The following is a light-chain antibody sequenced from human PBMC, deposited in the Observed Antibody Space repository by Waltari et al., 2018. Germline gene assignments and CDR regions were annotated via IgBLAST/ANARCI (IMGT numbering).Light chain of an antibody. CDR2: GAS. CDR1: QTNDSH. J-gene: IGKJ1*01. CDR3: QQYDNWPRT. V-gene: IGKV3-15*01. Sequence: EIVMTQSPATLSVSPGERATLSSRASQTNDSHLVWYQQKPGQAPRLLIYGASTRATSIPARFSGSGSGTEFTLTISSLQSEDFAVYYCQQYDNWPRTFGQGTKVEIK.